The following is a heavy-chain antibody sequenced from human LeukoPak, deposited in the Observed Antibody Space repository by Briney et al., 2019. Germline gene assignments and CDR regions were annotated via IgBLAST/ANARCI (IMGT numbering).Heavy chain of an antibody. CDR2: VSFDGNTA. Sequence: GGSLRLSCAASGFTFRNYAMYWVRQAPGRGLEWAAVVSFDGNTAFYSDSVKGRFAISRDNSKNTLYLEMNSLRPEDTAVYYCARFRAATTRFDYWGQGTLSPSPQ. CDR3: ARFRAATTRFDY. J-gene: IGHJ4*02. D-gene: IGHD1/OR15-1a*01. V-gene: IGHV3-30*09. CDR1: GFTFRNYA.